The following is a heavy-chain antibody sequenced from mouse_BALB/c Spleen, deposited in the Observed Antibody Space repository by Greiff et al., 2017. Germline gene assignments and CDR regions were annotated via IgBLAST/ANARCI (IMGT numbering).Heavy chain of an antibody. V-gene: IGHV14-3*02. CDR3: ARGGLYDGYLPYAMDY. CDR2: IDPANGNT. J-gene: IGHJ4*01. Sequence: EVQLVESGAELVKPGASVKLSCTASGFNIKDTYMHWVKQRPEQGLEWIGRIDPANGNTKYDPKFQGKATITADTSSNTAYLQLSSLTSEDTAVYYCARGGLYDGYLPYAMDYWGQGTSVTVSS. CDR1: GFNIKDTY. D-gene: IGHD2-3*01.